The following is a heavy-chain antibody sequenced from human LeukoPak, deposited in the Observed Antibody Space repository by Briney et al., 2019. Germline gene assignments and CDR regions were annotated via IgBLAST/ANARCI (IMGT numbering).Heavy chain of an antibody. Sequence: ASVKVSCKASGYTFTSYGIRWVRQAPGQGLEWMGWISAYNGNTNYAQKLQGRVTMTTDTSTSTAYMELRSLRSDDTAVYYCARVTTMIVVVIDSRYYMDVWGKGTTVTVSS. CDR1: GYTFTSYG. V-gene: IGHV1-18*01. CDR3: ARVTTMIVVVIDSRYYMDV. CDR2: ISAYNGNT. D-gene: IGHD3-22*01. J-gene: IGHJ6*03.